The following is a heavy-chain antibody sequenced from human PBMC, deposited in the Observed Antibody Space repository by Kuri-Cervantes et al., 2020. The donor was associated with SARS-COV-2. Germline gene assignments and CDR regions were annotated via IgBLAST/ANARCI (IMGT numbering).Heavy chain of an antibody. J-gene: IGHJ5*02. CDR1: GFTFSSYA. D-gene: IGHD3-3*01. CDR2: ISSSSSTI. V-gene: IGHV3-48*01. CDR3: AREVTIFGAVSRGFDP. Sequence: LSLTCAASGFTFSSYAMSWVRQAPGKGLEWVSYISSSSSTIYYADSVKGRFTISRDNAKNSLYLQMNSLRAEDTAVYYCAREVTIFGAVSRGFDPWGQGTLVTDSS.